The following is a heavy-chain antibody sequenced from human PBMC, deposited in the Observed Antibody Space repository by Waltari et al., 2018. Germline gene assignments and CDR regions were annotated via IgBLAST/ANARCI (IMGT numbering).Heavy chain of an antibody. D-gene: IGHD6-19*01. CDR1: GFNFEDYA. J-gene: IGHJ4*02. CDR3: AKGNSAWYADY. Sequence: EVQLVESGGGLVQPGRSLRLSCAASGFNFEDYAMHWVRQAPGKGLGGVSSISSNGGSIGYADSVRGRLTNSRDNAKSSLYLEMNSLRGEDTALYYCAKGNSAWYADYWGQGTLVTVSS. CDR2: ISSNGGSI. V-gene: IGHV3-9*01.